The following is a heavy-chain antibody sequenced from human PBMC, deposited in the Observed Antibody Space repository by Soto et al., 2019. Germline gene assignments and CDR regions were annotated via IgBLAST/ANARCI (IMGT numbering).Heavy chain of an antibody. V-gene: IGHV4-31*03. CDR1: GGSISSGGYY. CDR2: IYYSGST. Sequence: SETLSLTCTVSGGSISSGGYYWSWIRQHPGKGLEWIGYIYYSGSTYYNPSLKSRVTISVDTSKNQFSLKLSSVTAADTAVYYCAREGLERHHAFDSWGQGIMVTVSS. D-gene: IGHD1-1*01. J-gene: IGHJ3*02. CDR3: AREGLERHHAFDS.